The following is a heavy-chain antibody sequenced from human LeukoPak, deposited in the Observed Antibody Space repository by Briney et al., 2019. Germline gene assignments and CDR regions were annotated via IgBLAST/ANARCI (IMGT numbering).Heavy chain of an antibody. CDR1: GGSISSGGYY. D-gene: IGHD2-15*01. Sequence: SQTLSLTCTVSGGSISSGGYYWSWVRQHPGKGLEWIGYIYYSGSTYYNPSLKSRVTISVDTSKNQFSLKLSSVTAADTAVYYCARDDYSNAFDIWGQGTMVTVSS. V-gene: IGHV4-31*03. CDR3: ARDDYSNAFDI. CDR2: IYYSGST. J-gene: IGHJ3*02.